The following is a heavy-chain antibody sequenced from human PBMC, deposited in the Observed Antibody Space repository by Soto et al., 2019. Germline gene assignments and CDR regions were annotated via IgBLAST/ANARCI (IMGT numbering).Heavy chain of an antibody. Sequence: SETLSLTCTVSGGSISSGGYYWSWIRQHPGKGLEWIGYIYYSGSTYYNPSLKSRVTISVDTSKNQFSLKLGSVTAADTAVYYCAREEDTAMVPAAFDYWGQGTLVTVSS. CDR2: IYYSGST. V-gene: IGHV4-31*03. D-gene: IGHD5-18*01. CDR3: AREEDTAMVPAAFDY. J-gene: IGHJ4*02. CDR1: GGSISSGGYY.